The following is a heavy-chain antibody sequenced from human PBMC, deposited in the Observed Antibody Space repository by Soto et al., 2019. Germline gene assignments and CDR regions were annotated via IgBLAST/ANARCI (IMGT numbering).Heavy chain of an antibody. Sequence: GGSLRLSCAASGFTFSSYAMHWVRQAPGKGLEYVSAISSNGGSTYYANSVKGRFTISRDNSKNTLYLQMGSLRAEDMAVYYCARGGGSSYDFDYWGQGTLVTVSS. D-gene: IGHD1-26*01. J-gene: IGHJ4*02. CDR2: ISSNGGST. V-gene: IGHV3-64*01. CDR3: ARGGGSSYDFDY. CDR1: GFTFSSYA.